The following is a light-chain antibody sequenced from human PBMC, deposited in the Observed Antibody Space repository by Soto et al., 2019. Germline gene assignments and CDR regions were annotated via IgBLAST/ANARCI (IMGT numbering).Light chain of an antibody. Sequence: DIQMTQSPSSLSASVGDRVTITCRASQSISSWLAWYQQKPGKAPKLLIYKASTLESGVSSSFSGSGSGTEFTLTISSLQPDDFATYYCRQHNSYPITFGQGTRREIK. V-gene: IGKV1-5*03. CDR2: KAS. CDR1: QSISSW. CDR3: RQHNSYPIT. J-gene: IGKJ5*01.